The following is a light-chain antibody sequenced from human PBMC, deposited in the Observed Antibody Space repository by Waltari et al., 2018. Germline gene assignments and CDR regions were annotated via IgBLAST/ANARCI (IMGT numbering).Light chain of an antibody. CDR1: SPNIGPHSH. CDR3: QSYDSSLSGSGV. Sequence: QSVLTQPPSVSGAPGQTITISCTGSSPNIGPHSHVPWYQQPPGTAPKLLIYGTTNRPSGVPDRFSGSKSGTSASLAITGLQAEDEGDYYCQSYDSSLSGSGVFGTGTSVTVL. J-gene: IGLJ1*01. CDR2: GTT. V-gene: IGLV1-40*01.